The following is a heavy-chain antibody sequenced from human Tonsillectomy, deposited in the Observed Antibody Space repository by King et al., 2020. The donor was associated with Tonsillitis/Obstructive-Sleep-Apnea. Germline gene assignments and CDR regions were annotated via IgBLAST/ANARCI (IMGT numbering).Heavy chain of an antibody. CDR3: AKEVLILVRGVSGDAFDI. D-gene: IGHD3-10*01. Sequence: VQLVESGGGLVQPGGSLRLSCVASGFTFSRYAMNWVRQAPGKGLEWVSAISGSCGSTYYADSVKGRSTISRDNSKNTLYLQMNSLRAEDTALYFCAKEVLILVRGVSGDAFDIWGQGTMVTVSS. CDR2: ISGSCGST. CDR1: GFTFSRYA. J-gene: IGHJ3*02. V-gene: IGHV3-23*04.